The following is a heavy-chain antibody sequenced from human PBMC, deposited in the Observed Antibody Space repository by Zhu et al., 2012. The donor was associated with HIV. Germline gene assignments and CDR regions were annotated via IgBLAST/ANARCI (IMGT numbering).Heavy chain of an antibody. Sequence: EVQLLESGGGLVQPGGSRRDSPVQPLDSPLVSYAMNWVRQAPGKGLEWVSVLSGNGGSTYYADSVKGRFTISRDNSESTLYLQMNSLRAEDTAVYYCAKASGYEGTAYFDLWGRGSLVTVSS. CDR1: DSPLVSYA. V-gene: IGHV3-23*01. CDR2: LSGNGGST. CDR3: AKASGYEGTAYFDL. J-gene: IGHJ2*01. D-gene: IGHD3-22*01.